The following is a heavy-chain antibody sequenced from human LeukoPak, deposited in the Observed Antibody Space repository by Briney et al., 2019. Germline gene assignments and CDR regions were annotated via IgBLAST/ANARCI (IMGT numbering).Heavy chain of an antibody. V-gene: IGHV3-23*01. D-gene: IGHD5-18*01. CDR1: GFTFSSDA. CDR2: ISSSGGST. CDR3: AKQPAMVIQDAFDI. J-gene: IGHJ3*02. Sequence: PGGSLRLSCAASGFTFSSDAMRWVRQAPGKGLEWVSAISSSGGSTYYADSVRGRFIISRDSSKNTLYLQMNSLRAEDTAVYYCAKQPAMVIQDAFDIWGQGTMVTVSS.